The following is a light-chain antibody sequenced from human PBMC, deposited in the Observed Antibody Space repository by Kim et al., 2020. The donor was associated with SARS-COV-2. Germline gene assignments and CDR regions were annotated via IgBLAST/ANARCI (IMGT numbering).Light chain of an antibody. Sequence: RATINCKSRQSVLYSTNNENYLAWYQQKPGQPPKLLIYWASTRESGVPDRVSGSGSGTDFTLTISSLQAEDVAVYYCQQYYSTPYTFGQGTKLEI. CDR2: WAS. CDR3: QQYYSTPYT. CDR1: QSVLYSTNNENY. J-gene: IGKJ2*01. V-gene: IGKV4-1*01.